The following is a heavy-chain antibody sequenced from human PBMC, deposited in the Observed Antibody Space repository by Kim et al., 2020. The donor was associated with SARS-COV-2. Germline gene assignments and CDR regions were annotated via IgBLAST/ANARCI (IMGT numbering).Heavy chain of an antibody. D-gene: IGHD3-3*01. CDR1: GGSISSYY. J-gene: IGHJ5*02. CDR2: IYYSGST. Sequence: SETLSLTCTVSGGSISSYYWSWIRQPPGKGLEWIGYIYYSGSTNYNPSLKSRVTISVDTSKNQFSLKLSSVPAADTAVDYCERGALEIFGVVGWFDTWGQGTLVTVSS. V-gene: IGHV4-59*13. CDR3: ERGALEIFGVVGWFDT.